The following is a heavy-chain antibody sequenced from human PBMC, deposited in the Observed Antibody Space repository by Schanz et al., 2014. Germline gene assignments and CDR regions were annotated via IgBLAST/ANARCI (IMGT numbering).Heavy chain of an antibody. CDR1: GFTFSSYG. J-gene: IGHJ4*02. D-gene: IGHD1-1*01. CDR2: INQDGSEK. V-gene: IGHV3-7*01. Sequence: VQLVESGGGVVQPGRSLRLSCAASGFTFSSYGMHWVRQAPGKGLEWVANINQDGSEKYYVDSVKGRFTISRDNAKNSLYLQMNGLRAEDTAVFYCARDGAELYYFDDWGQGTLVTVSS. CDR3: ARDGAELYYFDD.